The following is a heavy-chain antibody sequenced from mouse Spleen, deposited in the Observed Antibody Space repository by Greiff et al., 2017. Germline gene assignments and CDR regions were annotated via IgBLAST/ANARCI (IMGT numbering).Heavy chain of an antibody. CDR3: ARRTELTGDIFDY. CDR1: GYTFTSYW. D-gene: IGHD4-1*01. J-gene: IGHJ2*01. Sequence: QVQLQQPGAELVKPGASVKLSCKASGYTFTSYWMHWVKQRPGRGLEWIGRIYPNSGGTKYNEKFKSKATLTVDKPSSTAYMQLSSLTSEDSAVYYCARRTELTGDIFDYWGQGTTLTVSS. V-gene: IGHV1-72*01. CDR2: IYPNSGGT.